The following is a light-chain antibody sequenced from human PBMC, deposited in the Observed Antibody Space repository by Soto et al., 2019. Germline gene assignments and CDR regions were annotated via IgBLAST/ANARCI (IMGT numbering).Light chain of an antibody. J-gene: IGKJ4*01. CDR2: WAS. CDR3: QQYYSTPPT. Sequence: DIVMTQSPDSLAVSLGERATINCKSSQSVLYSSNNKNYLAWYQQKPGQPPKLLIYWASTRESGVPDRFSGSGSGTYFTLTISSLQAEDVAVYYCQQYYSTPPTYSGGTKMEIK. V-gene: IGKV4-1*01. CDR1: QSVLYSSNNKNY.